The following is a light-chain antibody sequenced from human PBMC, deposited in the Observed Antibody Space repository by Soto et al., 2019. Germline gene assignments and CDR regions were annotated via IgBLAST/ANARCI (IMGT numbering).Light chain of an antibody. CDR1: QSVSSY. CDR2: DAS. CDR3: QQRSNWPPLT. V-gene: IGKV3-11*01. Sequence: EIVLTQSPATLSLSPGERATLSCRASQSVSSYLAWYQQKPGQAPRLLIYDASNRATGIPARFSGSGSGTDFXXTXSSXXPEDFAVYYCQQRSNWPPLTFGGGTKVEIK. J-gene: IGKJ4*01.